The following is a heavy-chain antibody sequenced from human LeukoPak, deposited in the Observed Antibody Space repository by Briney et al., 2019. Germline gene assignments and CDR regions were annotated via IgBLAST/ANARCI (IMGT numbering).Heavy chain of an antibody. J-gene: IGHJ5*02. CDR3: ARQKGLWFGELSGWFDP. CDR2: IYYSGST. Sequence: SETLSLTCTVSGGSISSYYWSWIRQPPGKGLEWIGYIYYSGSTNYNPSLKSRVTISVDTSKNQFSLKLSSVTAADTAVYYCARQKGLWFGELSGWFDPWGQGTLVTVSS. V-gene: IGHV4-59*08. CDR1: GGSISSYY. D-gene: IGHD3-10*01.